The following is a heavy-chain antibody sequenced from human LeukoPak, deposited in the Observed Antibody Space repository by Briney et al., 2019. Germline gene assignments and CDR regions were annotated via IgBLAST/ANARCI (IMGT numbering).Heavy chain of an antibody. CDR1: GYTFTSYD. J-gene: IGHJ4*02. Sequence: ASVKVSCKASGYTFTSYDINWVRQATGQGLEWMGIINPSGGSTSYAQKFQGRVTMTRDTSTSTVYMELSSLRSEDTAVYYCARDRDRDVDYWGQGTLVTVSS. CDR3: ARDRDRDVDY. V-gene: IGHV1-46*01. CDR2: INPSGGST. D-gene: IGHD2-15*01.